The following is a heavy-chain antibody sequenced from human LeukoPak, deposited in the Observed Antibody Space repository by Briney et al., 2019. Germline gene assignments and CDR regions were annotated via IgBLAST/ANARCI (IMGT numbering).Heavy chain of an antibody. J-gene: IGHJ3*02. D-gene: IGHD2-15*01. CDR1: GFTVSSNY. CDR3: ARDCSSSAFDI. CDR2: IYSGGST. V-gene: IGHV3-66*01. Sequence: GGSLRLSCAASGFTVSSNYMSWVRQAPGKGLEWVSVIYSGGSTYYADSLKGRFTISRDNSKNTLYLQMNSLRAEDTAVYYCARDCSSSAFDIWGQGTMVTVSS.